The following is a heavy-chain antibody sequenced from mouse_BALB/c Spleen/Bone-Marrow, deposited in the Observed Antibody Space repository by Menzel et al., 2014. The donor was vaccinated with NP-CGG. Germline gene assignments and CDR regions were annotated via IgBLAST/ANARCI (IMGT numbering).Heavy chain of an antibody. CDR3: ARGYYYGYLYYFDY. Sequence: VQLQQSGAELVMPGASVKMSCKASGYTFTDYWMHWVKQRPGQGLEWIGAIDTSDSYTSYNQKFKGKATLTVDESSSTAYMQLSSLTSKDSAVYYCARGYYYGYLYYFDYWGQGTTLTVSS. CDR1: GYTFTDYW. V-gene: IGHV1-69*01. J-gene: IGHJ2*01. D-gene: IGHD1-2*01. CDR2: IDTSDSYT.